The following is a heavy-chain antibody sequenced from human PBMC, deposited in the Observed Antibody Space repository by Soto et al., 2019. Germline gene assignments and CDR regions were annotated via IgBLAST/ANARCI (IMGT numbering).Heavy chain of an antibody. Sequence: SETLSLTCTVSGGSISSSSYYWGWIRQPPGKGLEWIGSIYYSGSTYYNPSLKSRVTISVDTSKNQFSLKLSSVTAADTAVYYCASRHSGSGWYEDYYYGMDVWGQGTTVTVSS. V-gene: IGHV4-39*01. D-gene: IGHD6-19*01. CDR2: IYYSGST. CDR3: ASRHSGSGWYEDYYYGMDV. CDR1: GGSISSSSYY. J-gene: IGHJ6*02.